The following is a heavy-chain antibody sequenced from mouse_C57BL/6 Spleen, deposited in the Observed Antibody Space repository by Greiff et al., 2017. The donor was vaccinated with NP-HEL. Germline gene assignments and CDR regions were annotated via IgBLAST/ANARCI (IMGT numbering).Heavy chain of an antibody. CDR1: GYTFTSYW. CDR2: INPSSGYT. CDR3: ARCYGVVAHYFDY. J-gene: IGHJ2*01. Sequence: VKLMESGAELAKPGDSVKLSCKASGYTFTSYWMHWVKQRPGQGLEWIVYINPSSGYTKYNQKFKDKATLTADKSSSTAYMQLSSLTYEDSAVYYCARCYGVVAHYFDYWGQGTTLTVSS. D-gene: IGHD1-1*01. V-gene: IGHV1-7*01.